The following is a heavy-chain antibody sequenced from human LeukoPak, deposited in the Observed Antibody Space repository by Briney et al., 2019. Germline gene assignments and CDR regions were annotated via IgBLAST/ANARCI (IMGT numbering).Heavy chain of an antibody. J-gene: IGHJ3*02. CDR2: IIPIFGTA. CDR3: ARTYDFGRGPPGDAFDN. D-gene: IGHD3-3*01. CDR1: GGTFSSYA. Sequence: GSSVKVSCKASGGTFSSYAISWVRQAPGQGLEWMGGIIPIFGTANYAQKFQGRVTITADESTSTAYMELSSLRSEDTAVYYCARTYDFGRGPPGDAFDNWGPGTWVIVSS. V-gene: IGHV1-69*01.